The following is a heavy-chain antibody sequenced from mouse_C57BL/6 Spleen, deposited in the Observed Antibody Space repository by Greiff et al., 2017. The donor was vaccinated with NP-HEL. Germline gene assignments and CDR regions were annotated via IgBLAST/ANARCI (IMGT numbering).Heavy chain of an antibody. J-gene: IGHJ3*01. Sequence: EVMLVESGAELVKPGASVKLSCTASGFNIKDYYMHWVKQRTEQGLEWIGRIDPEDGETKYAQKFQGKATITANTSSNTAYLQLSSLTSEDTAVYYCARAYYGNYVAYWGQGTLVTVSA. V-gene: IGHV14-2*01. CDR1: GFNIKDYY. CDR3: ARAYYGNYVAY. CDR2: IDPEDGET. D-gene: IGHD2-10*01.